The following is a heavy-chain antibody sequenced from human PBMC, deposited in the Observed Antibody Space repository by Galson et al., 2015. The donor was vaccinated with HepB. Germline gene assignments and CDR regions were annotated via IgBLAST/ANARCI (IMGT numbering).Heavy chain of an antibody. D-gene: IGHD6-13*01. J-gene: IGHJ5*02. Sequence: SLRLSCAASGFTFSSHGMHWVRQAPGKGLEWVAVIWYDGSNRYYADSVKGRFTISRDNSKNTLYLQMNSLRAEDTAVYYCAREYSSSWSRLNRWFDPWGQGTLVAVSS. CDR2: IWYDGSNR. CDR3: AREYSSSWSRLNRWFDP. V-gene: IGHV3-33*08. CDR1: GFTFSSHG.